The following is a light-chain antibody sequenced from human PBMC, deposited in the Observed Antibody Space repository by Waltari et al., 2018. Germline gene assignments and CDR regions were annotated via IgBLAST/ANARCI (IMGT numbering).Light chain of an antibody. CDR3: QQSYIIPWT. CDR2: AAS. CDR1: QRISSY. J-gene: IGKJ1*01. V-gene: IGKV1-39*01. Sequence: DIQMTQSPSSLSASVGDRVTIICRASQRISSYLSWLQHKPGKAPKVLIYAASILESGVPSRFSGSGSGTEFTLTISSLQPEDFATYYCQQSYIIPWTFGQGTRVDI.